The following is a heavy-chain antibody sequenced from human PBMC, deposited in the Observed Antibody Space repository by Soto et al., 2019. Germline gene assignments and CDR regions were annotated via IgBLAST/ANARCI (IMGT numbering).Heavy chain of an antibody. CDR1: GFTFSSYS. CDR2: ISSSSSYI. J-gene: IGHJ4*02. Sequence: EVQLVESGGGLVKPGGSLRLSCVASGFTFSSYSMNWVRQAPGKGLEWVSSISSSSSYIYYTDSVKGRFTISRDNAKNSLYLQMNSLRVEDTAVFYCARGGDWNDDSLSGHWGQGTLVTVSS. V-gene: IGHV3-21*01. D-gene: IGHD1-1*01. CDR3: ARGGDWNDDSLSGH.